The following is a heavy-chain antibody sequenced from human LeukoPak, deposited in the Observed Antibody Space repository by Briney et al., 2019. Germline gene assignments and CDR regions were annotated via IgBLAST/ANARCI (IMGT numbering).Heavy chain of an antibody. CDR1: GFTFSSYW. Sequence: GGSLRLSCAASGFTFSSYWMSWVRQAPGKGLEWVSAISGSGGSTYYADSVKGRFTISRDNAKNSLYLQMNSLRAEDTALYYCARVTTYYDSSGYFGAFDIWGQGTMVTVSS. CDR3: ARVTTYYDSSGYFGAFDI. D-gene: IGHD3-22*01. V-gene: IGHV3-23*01. J-gene: IGHJ3*02. CDR2: ISGSGGST.